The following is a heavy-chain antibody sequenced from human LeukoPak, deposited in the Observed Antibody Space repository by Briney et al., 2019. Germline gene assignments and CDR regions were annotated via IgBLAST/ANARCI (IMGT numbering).Heavy chain of an antibody. CDR3: AREATVVGATII. Sequence: SETLSLTCTVSGGSVTTYYWSWIRQSAGKGLEWIGHISTSGTTTYNPSLKSRVTMSVDTSKNQFSLKLTSVTAADTAVYYCAREATVVGATIIWGQGTLVTISS. V-gene: IGHV4-4*07. D-gene: IGHD1-26*01. CDR2: ISTSGTT. CDR1: GGSVTTYY. J-gene: IGHJ4*02.